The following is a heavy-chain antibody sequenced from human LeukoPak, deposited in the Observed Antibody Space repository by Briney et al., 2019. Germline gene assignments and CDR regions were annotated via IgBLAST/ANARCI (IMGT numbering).Heavy chain of an antibody. Sequence: GGSLKLSCAASGFTFSSYGMHWVRQAPGKGLEWVAVISYDGSDKYYADSVKGRFTISRDNSKNTLYLQMNSLRTEDTAVYYCAKDGYPLGYCSSTSCPYYFNYWGQGTLVTVSS. D-gene: IGHD2-2*01. CDR3: AKDGYPLGYCSSTSCPYYFNY. V-gene: IGHV3-30*18. J-gene: IGHJ4*02. CDR1: GFTFSSYG. CDR2: ISYDGSDK.